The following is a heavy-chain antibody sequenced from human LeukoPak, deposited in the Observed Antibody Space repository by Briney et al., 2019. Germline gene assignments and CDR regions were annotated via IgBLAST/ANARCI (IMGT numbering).Heavy chain of an antibody. CDR3: ARAGEMRYMDA. V-gene: IGHV3-21*01. Sequence: GGSLRLSCAASGFTFSSYSMNWVRQAPGKGLEWVSSISSSSSYIYYADSVKGRFTISRDNAKNSLYLQMNSLRADDTAIYYCARAGEMRYMDAWGKGTAVTVSS. CDR2: ISSSSSYI. D-gene: IGHD5-24*01. J-gene: IGHJ6*03. CDR1: GFTFSSYS.